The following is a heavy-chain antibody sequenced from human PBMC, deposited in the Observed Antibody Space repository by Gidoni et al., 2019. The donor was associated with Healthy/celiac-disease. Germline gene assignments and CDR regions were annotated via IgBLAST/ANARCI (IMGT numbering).Heavy chain of an antibody. CDR1: GFTFSSYS. CDR2: ISSSSSTI. D-gene: IGHD2-2*02. J-gene: IGHJ6*02. CDR3: AREDCSSTSCYTGTYYYYYYGMDV. Sequence: EVQLVESGGGLVQPGGSLRLSCAASGFTFSSYSMNWVRQALGKGLEWVSYISSSSSTIYYADSVKGRFTISRDNAKNSLYLQMNSLRDEDTAVYYCAREDCSSTSCYTGTYYYYYYGMDVWGQGTTVTVSS. V-gene: IGHV3-48*02.